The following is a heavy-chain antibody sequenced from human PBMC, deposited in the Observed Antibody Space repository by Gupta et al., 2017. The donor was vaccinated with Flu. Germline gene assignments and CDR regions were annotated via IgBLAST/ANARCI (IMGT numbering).Heavy chain of an antibody. J-gene: IGHJ6*02. Sequence: EVQLVESGGGLVQPGGSLRLSCAASGFTFSSYAMHWVRQATGKGLEWVSAIGTAGDTYYPGSVKGRFTISRENAKNSLYLQMNSLRAGDTAVYYCARDLTAGRDYYGMDVWGQGTTVTVSS. CDR1: GFTFSSYA. D-gene: IGHD6-19*01. V-gene: IGHV3-13*04. CDR2: IGTAGDT. CDR3: ARDLTAGRDYYGMDV.